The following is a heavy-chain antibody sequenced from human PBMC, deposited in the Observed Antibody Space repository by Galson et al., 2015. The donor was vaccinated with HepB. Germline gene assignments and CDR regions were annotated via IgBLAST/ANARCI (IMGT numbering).Heavy chain of an antibody. V-gene: IGHV6-1*01. D-gene: IGHD6-13*01. CDR1: GDSVSSNSAA. J-gene: IGHJ4*02. CDR2: TYYRSKWYN. Sequence: CAISGDSVSSNSAAWNWIRQSPSRGLEWLGRTYYRSKWYNDYAVSVKSRITINPDTSKNQFSLQLNSVTPEDTAVYYCARADVAAAGTYYFDYWGQGTLVTVSS. CDR3: ARADVAAAGTYYFDY.